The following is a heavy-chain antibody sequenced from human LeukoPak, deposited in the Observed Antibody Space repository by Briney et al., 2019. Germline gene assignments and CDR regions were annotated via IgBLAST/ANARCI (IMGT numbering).Heavy chain of an antibody. Sequence: SVKVSCKASGGTFSSYAISWVRQAPGQGLEWMGGIIPIFGTANYAQKFQGRVTITADESTSTAYMELSSLRSEDTAVYYCARRYSSGWHELSFDIWGQGTMVTVSS. J-gene: IGHJ3*02. CDR1: GGTFSSYA. CDR2: IIPIFGTA. V-gene: IGHV1-69*13. CDR3: ARRYSSGWHELSFDI. D-gene: IGHD6-19*01.